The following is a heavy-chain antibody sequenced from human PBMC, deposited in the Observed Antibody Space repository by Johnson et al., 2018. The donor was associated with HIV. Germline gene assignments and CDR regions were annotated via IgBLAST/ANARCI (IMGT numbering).Heavy chain of an antibody. CDR3: VRGRINVKELDLGGGGFDI. CDR1: GLTFSDYG. CDR2: ISFDGGSE. V-gene: IGHV3-30*03. J-gene: IGHJ3*02. D-gene: IGHD1-7*01. Sequence: QVQLVESGGGVVQPGRSVRLSCASSGLTFSDYGVHWVRQAPGKGLQWVAVISFDGGSEYYADSVRGRFTISRDNSNNTLYLQMNSLRPEDTAVYYCVRGRINVKELDLGGGGFDIWGLGTMVTVSS.